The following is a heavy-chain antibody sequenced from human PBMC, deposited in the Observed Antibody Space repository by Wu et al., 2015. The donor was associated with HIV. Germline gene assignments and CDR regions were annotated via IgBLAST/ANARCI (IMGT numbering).Heavy chain of an antibody. CDR1: GYTFIGYY. Sequence: QVQLVQSGAEVKKPGASVKVSCKASGYTFIGYYLHWVRQAPGQGLEWMGWIIPNTAGTNYAQKFRGRVTMTGDTSISTAYMELRRLRFDDTAVYYCARTILSSGSHFDYWGQGTLVTVSS. V-gene: IGHV1-2*02. CDR3: ARTILSSGSHFDY. CDR2: IIPNTAGT. D-gene: IGHD1-26*01. J-gene: IGHJ4*02.